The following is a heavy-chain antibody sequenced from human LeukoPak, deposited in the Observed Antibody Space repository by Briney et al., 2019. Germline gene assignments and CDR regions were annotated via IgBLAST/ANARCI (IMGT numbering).Heavy chain of an antibody. D-gene: IGHD1-14*01. CDR1: GGSISSYY. V-gene: IGHV4-4*07. CDR2: IHTSGST. Sequence: PSETLSLTCTVSGGSISSYYWSWIRQPPGKGLEWIGRIHTSGSTNYNPSLKSRVTMSVDTSKNQFSLKVSSVTAADTGVYYCARAPEFGGGGFLDGGGQGTLVTVS. CDR3: ARAPEFGGGGFLDG. J-gene: IGHJ4*02.